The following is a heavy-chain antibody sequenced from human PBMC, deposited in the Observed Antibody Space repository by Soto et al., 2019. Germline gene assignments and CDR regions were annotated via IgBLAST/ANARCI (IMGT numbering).Heavy chain of an antibody. D-gene: IGHD2-15*01. J-gene: IGHJ4*02. CDR2: IKSKSDGGTP. CDR3: AKDLLPMLIVVVGPLDY. CDR1: GFTFDNVW. V-gene: IGHV3-15*01. Sequence: GGSLRLSCATSGFTFDNVWMTWVRQAPGKGLEWVGHIKSKSDGGTPSYAADSVKGRFTISRDNSKNTLYLQMNSLRAEDTAVYYCAKDLLPMLIVVVGPLDYWGQGTLVTVSS.